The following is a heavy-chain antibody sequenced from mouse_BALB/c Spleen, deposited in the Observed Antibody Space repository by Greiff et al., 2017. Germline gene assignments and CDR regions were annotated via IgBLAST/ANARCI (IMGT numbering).Heavy chain of an antibody. V-gene: IGHV2-9*02. CDR1: GFSLTSYG. CDR2: IWAGGST. J-gene: IGHJ1*01. CDR3: ARDRGDYDGYFDV. D-gene: IGHD2-4*01. Sequence: VQLQQSGPGLVAPSQSLSITCTVSGFSLTSYGVHWVRQPPGKGLEWLGVIWAGGSTNYNSALMSRLSISKDNSKSQVVLKMNSLQTDDTAMYYCARDRGDYDGYFDVWGAGTTVTVSS.